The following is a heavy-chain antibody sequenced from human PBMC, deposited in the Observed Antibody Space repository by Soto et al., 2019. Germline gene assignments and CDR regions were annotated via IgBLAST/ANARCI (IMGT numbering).Heavy chain of an antibody. CDR2: ISGSGGST. CDR3: EKCRSTWSSISCRNFDS. V-gene: IGHV3-23*01. J-gene: IGHJ4*02. Sequence: GGSLRLSCAASGFTFSSYAMSWVRQAPGKGLEWVSAISGSGGSTYYTDSVKGRFTISRDNSKNTLYLQMNSLRAEDTAIYYCEKCRSTWSSISCRNFDSWGKGTLVTVSS. CDR1: GFTFSSYA. D-gene: IGHD2-2*01.